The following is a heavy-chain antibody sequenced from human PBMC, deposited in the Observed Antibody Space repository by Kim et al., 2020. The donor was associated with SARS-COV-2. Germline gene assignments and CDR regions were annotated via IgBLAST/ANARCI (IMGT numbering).Heavy chain of an antibody. CDR3: ARGRSYYGSGGFLR. Sequence: SETLSLTCAVYGGSFSGYYWSWIRQPPGKGLEWIGEINHSGSTNYNPSLKSRVTISVDTSKNQFSLKLSSVTAADTAVYYCARGRSYYGSGGFLRWGQGTLFPVSS. D-gene: IGHD3-10*01. CDR1: GGSFSGYY. J-gene: IGHJ4*02. V-gene: IGHV4-34*01. CDR2: INHSGST.